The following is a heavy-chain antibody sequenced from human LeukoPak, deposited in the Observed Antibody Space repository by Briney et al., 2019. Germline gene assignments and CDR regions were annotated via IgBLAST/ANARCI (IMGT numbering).Heavy chain of an antibody. CDR3: ARDLYPYYYYYSMDV. CDR1: GFTFSSYA. CDR2: ISFDGSNQ. Sequence: GGSLRLSCAASGFTFSSYAMHWVRQAPGKGLEWVAVISFDGSNQYYAGSVKGRFTISRDDSKSTLYLQMNSLRLEDTAVYYCARDLYPYYYYYSMDVWGKGTTVTVSS. D-gene: IGHD5/OR15-5a*01. J-gene: IGHJ6*03. V-gene: IGHV3-30-3*01.